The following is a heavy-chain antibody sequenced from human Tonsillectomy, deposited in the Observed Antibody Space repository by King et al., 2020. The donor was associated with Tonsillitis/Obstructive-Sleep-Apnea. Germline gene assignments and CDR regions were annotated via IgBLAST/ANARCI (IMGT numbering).Heavy chain of an antibody. CDR2: IYTSGST. D-gene: IGHD5-24*01. CDR1: GGSISSYY. CDR3: ARDGGDGYNFFDCHVDL. V-gene: IGHV4-4*07. J-gene: IGHJ2*01. Sequence: QLQESGPGLVKPSETLSLTCTVSGGSISSYYWSWIRQPAGKGLEWIGRIYTSGSTNYNTSLKSRVTMSVDTSKNQFSLKLSSVNAADKAVHYCARDGGDGYNFFDCHVDLWGRGPLVTVSS.